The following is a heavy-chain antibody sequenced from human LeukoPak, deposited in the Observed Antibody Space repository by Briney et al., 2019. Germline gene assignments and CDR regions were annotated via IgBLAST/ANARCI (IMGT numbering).Heavy chain of an antibody. D-gene: IGHD1-26*01. CDR2: SGNKADSYTA. CDR3: TRGYSGVSVYAFDV. CDR1: GFTFSDHY. V-gene: IGHV3-72*01. Sequence: AGRSLRLSCAASGFTFSDHYIDWVRQAPGKGLEWVGRSGNKADSYTAEYAASVEGRFTISRDDSKKSLYLQMNTLTIEDTAVYHCTRGYSGVSVYAFDVWGQGTTVSVSS. J-gene: IGHJ3*01.